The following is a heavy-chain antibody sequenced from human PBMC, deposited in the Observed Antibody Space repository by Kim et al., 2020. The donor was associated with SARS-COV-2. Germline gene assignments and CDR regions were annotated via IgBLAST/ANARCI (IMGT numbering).Heavy chain of an antibody. J-gene: IGHJ4*02. V-gene: IGHV3-11*04. Sequence: GGSLRLSCAASGFTFSDYYMSWIRQAPGKGLEWVSYISSSGSTIYYADSVKGRFTISRDNAKNSLYLQMNSLRAEDTAVYYCARDMRYAREFFDYWGQGTLVTVSS. CDR2: ISSSGSTI. D-gene: IGHD3-10*01. CDR3: ARDMRYAREFFDY. CDR1: GFTFSDYY.